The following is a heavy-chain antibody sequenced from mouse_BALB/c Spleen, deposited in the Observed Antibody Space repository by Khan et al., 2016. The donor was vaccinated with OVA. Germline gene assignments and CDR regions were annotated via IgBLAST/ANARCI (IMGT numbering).Heavy chain of an antibody. CDR2: INSDGTYT. J-gene: IGHJ3*01. D-gene: IGHD1-1*01. V-gene: IGHV5-9-3*01. CDR3: ARHSFGPFAY. Sequence: EVELVESGGGLVKPGGSLKLSCAATGFTFSSYAMSWVRQTPEKRLEWVATINSDGTYTYYPDSVKGRFTISRDNAKNTLYLQMCSLRSEDTAMYYCARHSFGPFAYWGQGTLVTVSA. CDR1: GFTFSSYA.